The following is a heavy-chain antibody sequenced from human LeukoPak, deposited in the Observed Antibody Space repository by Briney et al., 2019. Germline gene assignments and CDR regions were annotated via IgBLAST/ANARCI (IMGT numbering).Heavy chain of an antibody. CDR1: RYSFTRHV. J-gene: IGHJ4*02. D-gene: IGHD3-10*01. Sequence: ASVKVSCKTSRYSFTRHVLHWVRQAPGQGLEWMGWIKVANDDTKYSQRFQGRVTFVRDTSATTVYMGLSSLTSEDTALYYCARELTRFGELDFWGQGTLVTVSS. V-gene: IGHV1-3*01. CDR3: ARELTRFGELDF. CDR2: IKVANDDT.